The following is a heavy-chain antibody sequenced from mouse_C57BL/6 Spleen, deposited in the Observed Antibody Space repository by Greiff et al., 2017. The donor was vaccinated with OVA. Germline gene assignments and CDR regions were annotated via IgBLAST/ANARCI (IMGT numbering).Heavy chain of an antibody. J-gene: IGHJ2*01. CDR3: ARATAHASYYCDY. CDR1: GFTFSSYA. D-gene: IGHD3-2*02. V-gene: IGHV5-4*03. Sequence: EVKVEESGGGLVKPGGSLKLSCAASGFTFSSYAMSWVRQTPEKRLEWVATISDGGSYTYYPDNVKGRFTISRDKAKNHLYLQMSHRKATDTAMYYCARATAHASYYCDYWGQGTTLTVSS. CDR2: ISDGGSYT.